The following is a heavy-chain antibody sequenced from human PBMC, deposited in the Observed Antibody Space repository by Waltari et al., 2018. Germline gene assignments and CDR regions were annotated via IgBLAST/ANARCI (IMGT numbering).Heavy chain of an antibody. V-gene: IGHV3-23*01. CDR3: AKPPRGSGWYGTYDY. Sequence: EVQLLESGGDLVQPGGSLRLSCAASGFTFSDNAMSWVRQAPGKGLEWVSVISASGGRTYYAYSVKGRFTISRDNSKNTLYLQVNSLRAEDTAVFYCAKPPRGSGWYGTYDYWGQGTLVTVSS. D-gene: IGHD6-19*01. CDR2: ISASGGRT. J-gene: IGHJ4*02. CDR1: GFTFSDNA.